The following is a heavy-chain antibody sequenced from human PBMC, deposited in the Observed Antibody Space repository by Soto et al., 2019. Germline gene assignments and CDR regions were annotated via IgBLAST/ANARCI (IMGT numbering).Heavy chain of an antibody. D-gene: IGHD6-19*01. J-gene: IGHJ4*02. V-gene: IGHV3-21*01. CDR3: ARDPPSYSSGWYLICPLPTHLDY. CDR1: GFTFSSYS. Sequence: GWSLRLSCAAPGFTFSSYSMNWVRQAPGQGLEWGSSISSSSSYIYYADSVKGRFTISRDNAKNPLYLQMNSLRAEDTAVYYCARDPPSYSSGWYLICPLPTHLDYWGQGTLVGVTS. CDR2: ISSSSSYI.